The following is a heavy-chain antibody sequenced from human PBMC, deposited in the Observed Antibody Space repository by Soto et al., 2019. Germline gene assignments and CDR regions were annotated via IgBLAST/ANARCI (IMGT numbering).Heavy chain of an antibody. D-gene: IGHD3-22*01. CDR1: GFSLTTGGMA. Sequence: SGPTRVNPTQTLTLTCTVSGFSLTTGGMAVGWIRQPPGKAPEWVALSEQYSPSLQSRLTFTKDTSKNQAVLTLTNMGPVDTATYYCTLRQDSSRGPIYWGQGILVTVYS. J-gene: IGHJ4*02. CDR3: TLRQDSSRGPIY. V-gene: IGHV2-5*01. CDR2: SE.